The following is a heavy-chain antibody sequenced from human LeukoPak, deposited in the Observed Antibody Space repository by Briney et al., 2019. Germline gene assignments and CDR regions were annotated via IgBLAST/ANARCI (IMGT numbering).Heavy chain of an antibody. Sequence: ASVKVSCKASGYTFTGYYMHWARQAPGQGLEWMGWINPNSGGTNYAQKFQGRVTMTRDTSISTAYMELSRLRSDDTAVYYCARSYYDSSGYSAFWASRYDAFDIWGQGTMVTVSS. CDR1: GYTFTGYY. CDR3: ARSYYDSSGYSAFWASRYDAFDI. V-gene: IGHV1-2*02. D-gene: IGHD3-22*01. CDR2: INPNSGGT. J-gene: IGHJ3*02.